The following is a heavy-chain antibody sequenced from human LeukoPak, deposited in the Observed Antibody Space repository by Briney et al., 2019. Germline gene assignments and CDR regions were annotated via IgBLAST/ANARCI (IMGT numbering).Heavy chain of an antibody. V-gene: IGHV3-23*01. CDR2: ISDSGADT. D-gene: IGHD4-23*01. J-gene: IGHJ4*02. CDR1: GFIFAKYA. CDR3: PKPLLTPGN. Sequence: PGGSLRLSCTTSGFIFAKYAMAWVRQSPGKGLEWVSSISDSGADTYYADSVRGRFTISRDNSRNALYLQLSRLRVDDTAFYYCPKPLLTPGNWGPGTLVTVSS.